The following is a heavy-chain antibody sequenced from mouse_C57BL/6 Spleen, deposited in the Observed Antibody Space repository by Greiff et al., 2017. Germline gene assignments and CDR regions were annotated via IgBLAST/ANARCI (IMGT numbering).Heavy chain of an antibody. Sequence: QVQLKQSGAELVRPGASVTLSCKASGYTFTDYEMHWVKQTPVHGLEWIGAIDPETGGTAYNQKFKGKAILTADKSSSTAYMELRSLTSEDSAVYYCTRGGITTVPPDYWGQGTTLTVSS. J-gene: IGHJ2*01. V-gene: IGHV1-15*01. D-gene: IGHD1-1*01. CDR1: GYTFTDYE. CDR2: IDPETGGT. CDR3: TRGGITTVPPDY.